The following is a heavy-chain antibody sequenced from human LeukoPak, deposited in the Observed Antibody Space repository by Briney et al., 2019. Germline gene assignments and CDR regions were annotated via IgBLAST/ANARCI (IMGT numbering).Heavy chain of an antibody. CDR1: GFPFSACA. CDR3: AKESLRGHSYGFDN. D-gene: IGHD5-18*01. J-gene: IGHJ4*02. V-gene: IGHV3-23*01. CDR2: ISASGDTT. Sequence: PGGSLRLSCAASGFPFSACAMSWVRQAPGKGLEWVSAISASGDTTYYADSVRGRFTISRDNSKNTLYLQMNSLRAGDTALYYCAKESLRGHSYGFDNWGQGTLVTVSS.